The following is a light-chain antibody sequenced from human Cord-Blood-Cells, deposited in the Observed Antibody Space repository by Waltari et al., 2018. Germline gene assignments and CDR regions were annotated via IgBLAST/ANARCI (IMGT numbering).Light chain of an antibody. CDR1: QSISSY. Sequence: DIQMTQSPSSLSASVADRVTITCRARQSISSYLNWYQQKPGKAPKLLLYAASSLQSGVPSRFSGSGSGTDFTLTLSSLKPENFATYYCQPSYSTPYTFGHGTKLEIK. J-gene: IGKJ2*01. CDR2: AAS. V-gene: IGKV1-39*01. CDR3: QPSYSTPYT.